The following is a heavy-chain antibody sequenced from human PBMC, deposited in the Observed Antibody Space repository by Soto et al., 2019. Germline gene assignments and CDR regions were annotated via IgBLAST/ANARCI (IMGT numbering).Heavy chain of an antibody. CDR1: GGSISSSSYY. D-gene: IGHD5-12*01. V-gene: IGHV4-39*07. CDR2: IYYSGST. CDR3: ARWSWITPQHDV. J-gene: IGHJ4*02. Sequence: SETLSLTCTVSGGSISSSSYYWGWIRQPPGKGLEWIGSIYYSGSTYYNPSLKSRVTISVDTSKNQFSLKLNSLTAADTAVYYCARWSWITPQHDVWGQGALVTVSS.